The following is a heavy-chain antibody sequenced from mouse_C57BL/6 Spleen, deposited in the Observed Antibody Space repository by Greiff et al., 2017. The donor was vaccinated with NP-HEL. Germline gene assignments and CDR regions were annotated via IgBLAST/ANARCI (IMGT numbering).Heavy chain of an antibody. CDR1: GFTFSDYY. V-gene: IGHV5-16*01. D-gene: IGHD2-3*01. J-gene: IGHJ4*01. CDR3: ARGDDGYYLYAMDY. Sequence: EVKLVESEGGLVQPGSSMKLSCTASGFTFSDYYMAWVRQVPEKGLEWVANINYDGSSTYYLDSLKSRFIISRDNAKNILYLQMSSLKSEDTATYYCARGDDGYYLYAMDYWGQGTSVTVSS. CDR2: INYDGSST.